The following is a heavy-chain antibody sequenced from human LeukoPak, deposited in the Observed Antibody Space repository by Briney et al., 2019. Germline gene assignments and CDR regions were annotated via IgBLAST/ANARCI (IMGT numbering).Heavy chain of an antibody. Sequence: PSETLSLTCTVSGGSISGYYWSWIRQPPGKGLEWIGEINHSGSTNYNPSLKSRVTISVDTSKKQFSLKVSSVTAADTAVYYCARVVRGVIKPFDYWGQGTLVTVSS. CDR1: GGSISGYY. CDR2: INHSGST. D-gene: IGHD3-10*01. J-gene: IGHJ4*02. V-gene: IGHV4-34*01. CDR3: ARVVRGVIKPFDY.